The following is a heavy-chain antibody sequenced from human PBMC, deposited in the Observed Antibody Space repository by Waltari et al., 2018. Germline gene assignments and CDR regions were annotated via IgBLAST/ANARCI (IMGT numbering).Heavy chain of an antibody. J-gene: IGHJ4*02. D-gene: IGHD2-15*01. V-gene: IGHV1-69*01. CDR3: ARIGGSYGPERKGDY. CDR2: IIPIFGTA. CDR1: GRTFSSYA. Sequence: QVQLVQSGAEVRKSGSSVKVSCKASGRTFSSYAISWVRPAPGQGLEWMGGIIPIFGTANYAQKFQGRVTITADESTSTAYMELSSLRSEDTAVYYCARIGGSYGPERKGDYWGQGTLVTVSS.